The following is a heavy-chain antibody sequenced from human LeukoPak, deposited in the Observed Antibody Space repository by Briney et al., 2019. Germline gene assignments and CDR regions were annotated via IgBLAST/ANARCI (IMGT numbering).Heavy chain of an antibody. CDR2: INSDGSDI. J-gene: IGHJ4*02. V-gene: IGHV3-74*01. CDR3: ARGSVGDGSLLVDY. CDR1: GFTFSRYW. D-gene: IGHD1-26*01. Sequence: GGSLTLSCVASGFTFSRYWMHWVRQAPGRGLVWVSRINSDGSDISYADSVKGRFTISRDNAKNTVYLQMNRLRAEDTAVYYCARGSVGDGSLLVDYWGQGTLVTVSS.